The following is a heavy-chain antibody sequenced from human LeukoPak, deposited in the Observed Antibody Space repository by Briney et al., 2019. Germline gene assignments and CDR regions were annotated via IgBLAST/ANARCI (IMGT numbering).Heavy chain of an antibody. D-gene: IGHD1-7*01. CDR3: ANSITGTTGAFDI. J-gene: IGHJ3*02. V-gene: IGHV1-46*01. CDR1: GYTFTSYY. CDR2: INPSGGST. Sequence: ASVKVSCKASGYTFTSYYMHWVRQAPGQGLEWMGIINPSGGSTSYAQKFQGRVTMTRDMSTSTVYMELSSLRSEDTAVYYCANSITGTTGAFDIWGQGTMVTVSS.